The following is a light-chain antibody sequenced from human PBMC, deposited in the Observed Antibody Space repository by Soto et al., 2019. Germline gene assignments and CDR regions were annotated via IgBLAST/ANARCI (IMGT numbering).Light chain of an antibody. CDR1: QSVLYSSNNKNY. J-gene: IGKJ4*01. V-gene: IGKV4-1*01. CDR3: QQYYSTSPT. Sequence: DIVMTQSPDSLAVSLGERATINCKSSQSVLYSSNNKNYLAWYQQKPGQPPKLLIYWASTRESGVPDRFSGSGSGTECTLTISSLQAEDVAVYYCQQYYSTSPTFGGGTKVEIK. CDR2: WAS.